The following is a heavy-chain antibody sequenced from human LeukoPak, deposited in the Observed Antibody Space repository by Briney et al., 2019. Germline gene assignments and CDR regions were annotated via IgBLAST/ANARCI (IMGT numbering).Heavy chain of an antibody. V-gene: IGHV3-7*01. CDR2: INQDGSKR. Sequence: GGSLRLSCAASGFSFSDYWMTWVRQAPGKGLEWVANINQDGSKRFYVDSVKGRFTISRDNARNSLYLQLDSFRAEDTAVYYCTRDPECSTSSCLDAFDIWGQGTTVTVSS. CDR1: GFSFSDYW. D-gene: IGHD2-2*01. CDR3: TRDPECSTSSCLDAFDI. J-gene: IGHJ3*02.